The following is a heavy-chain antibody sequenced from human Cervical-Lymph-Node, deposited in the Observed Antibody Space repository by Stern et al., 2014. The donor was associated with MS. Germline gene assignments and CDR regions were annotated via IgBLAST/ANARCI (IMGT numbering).Heavy chain of an antibody. Sequence: QVQLQESGPGLVKPSETLSLTCTVSGGPLRTFSWSWIRQPPGRGLEWIGWVYYNGSITYNPSLKSRVTMSVDTSKSQLSLRLHSVTAADTAVYYCARHSVGVKEFDSWGQGTLVTVSS. D-gene: IGHD5/OR15-5a*01. J-gene: IGHJ4*02. CDR2: VYYNGSI. CDR3: ARHSVGVKEFDS. CDR1: GGPLRTFS. V-gene: IGHV4-59*01.